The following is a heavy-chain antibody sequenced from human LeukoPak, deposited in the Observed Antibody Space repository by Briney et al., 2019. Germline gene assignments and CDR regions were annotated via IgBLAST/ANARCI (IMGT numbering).Heavy chain of an antibody. V-gene: IGHV3-48*03. CDR3: ARGQTGTLDAFDI. Sequence: PGGSLRLSCAASGFTFSSDEMNWVRQAPGKGLEWVSYISSSGGTIFYADSVKGRFTISRDNAKNSLYLQMNSLRAEDTAVYYCARGQTGTLDAFDIWGQGTMVTVSS. D-gene: IGHD1/OR15-1a*01. CDR2: ISSSGGTI. J-gene: IGHJ3*02. CDR1: GFTFSSDE.